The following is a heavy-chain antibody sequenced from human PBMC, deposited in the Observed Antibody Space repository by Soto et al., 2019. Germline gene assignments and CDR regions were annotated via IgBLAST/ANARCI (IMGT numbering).Heavy chain of an antibody. CDR2: IWYDGSNK. V-gene: IGHV3-33*01. CDR3: AREPAYGEAMGV. D-gene: IGHD3-10*01. CDR1: GFTFSSYA. J-gene: IGHJ6*02. Sequence: QVQLVESGGGVVQPGRSLRLSCTASGFTFSSYAMHWVRQAPGKGLEWVAVIWYDGSNKYYSDSLKGRLTISRDNCQNSLYLQVASLRAEVTAVSYCAREPAYGEAMGVWGQGTTVTVS.